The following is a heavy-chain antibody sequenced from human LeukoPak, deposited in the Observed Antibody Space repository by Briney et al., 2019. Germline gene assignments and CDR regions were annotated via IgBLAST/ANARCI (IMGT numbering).Heavy chain of an antibody. CDR3: ARARIAVAGYYFDY. D-gene: IGHD6-19*01. CDR1: GFTFSSYG. V-gene: IGHV3-33*01. J-gene: IGHJ4*02. CDR2: IWYDGSNK. Sequence: PGGSLRLSCAASGFTFSSYGMHWVRQAPGKGLEWVAVIWYDGSNKYYADSVKGRFSISRDNSKNTLYLQMNSLRAEDTAVYYCARARIAVAGYYFDYWGQGTLVTVSS.